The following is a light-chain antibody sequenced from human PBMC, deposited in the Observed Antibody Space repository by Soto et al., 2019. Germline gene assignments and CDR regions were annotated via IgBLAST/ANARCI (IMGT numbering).Light chain of an antibody. V-gene: IGKV1-27*01. CDR2: GPS. J-gene: IGKJ3*01. Sequence: DIQMTQSPSSLSASVGDTVTITCRASQDISNYLAWFQQKPGEAPKLLIYGPSTLESGVPSRFSGGKSGTDFTLTISGLHPEDVAIYYCQKYNSRPFTFGPGTKVEIQ. CDR1: QDISNY. CDR3: QKYNSRPFT.